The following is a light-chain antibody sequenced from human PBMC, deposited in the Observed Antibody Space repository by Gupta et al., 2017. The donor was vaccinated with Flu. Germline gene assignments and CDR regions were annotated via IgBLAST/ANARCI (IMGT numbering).Light chain of an antibody. V-gene: IGKV3-20*01. J-gene: IGKJ4*01. CDR2: GSS. CDR3: QQYVSSFPT. Sequence: ELILTQSPDSLSLSPGDRATVSCRASQTLPNNYIAWYQQKPGQAPRLLIDGSSSRAPGISDNFSGSGSGADFTLTIARLGPEDFAVYFCQQYVSSFPTFGGGTRVEL. CDR1: QTLPNNY.